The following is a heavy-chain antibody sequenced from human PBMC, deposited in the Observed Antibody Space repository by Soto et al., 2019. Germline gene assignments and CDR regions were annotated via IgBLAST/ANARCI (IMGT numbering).Heavy chain of an antibody. Sequence: QVQLQESGPGLVKPSQTLSLTCTVSGDSMTTVGYYWTWIRQHPGQGLEWIGFISYSGSTYYSSSLKGRVAISADTSKNQFSLKLNSVTAAYPAVYYCTRGDYWGQGTLVTVSS. V-gene: IGHV4-31*03. CDR2: ISYSGST. J-gene: IGHJ4*02. CDR1: GDSMTTVGYY. CDR3: TRGDY.